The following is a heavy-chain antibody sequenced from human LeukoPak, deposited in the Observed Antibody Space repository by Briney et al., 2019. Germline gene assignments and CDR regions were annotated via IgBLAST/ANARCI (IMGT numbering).Heavy chain of an antibody. CDR3: ARTKEQWLANDY. D-gene: IGHD6-19*01. J-gene: IGHJ4*02. Sequence: SGGSLRLSCAASGFTFSNYDMHWVRQATGKGLEWVSGIGTAGDIYYPGSVKGRFTISRENAKNSLYLQMNSLRAEDTAVYYCARTKEQWLANDYWGQGTLVTVSS. CDR2: IGTAGDI. CDR1: GFTFSNYD. V-gene: IGHV3-13*01.